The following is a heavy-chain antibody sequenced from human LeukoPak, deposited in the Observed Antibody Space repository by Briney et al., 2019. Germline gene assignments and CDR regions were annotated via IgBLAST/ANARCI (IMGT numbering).Heavy chain of an antibody. CDR3: TRHVLVLDAFDI. Sequence: PGGSLRLSCAASGFTFSGSAMHWVRQASGKGLEWVGRIRSKANSYATAYAASVKDRFTISRDDSKNTAYLQMNSLKTEDTAVYYCTRHVLVLDAFDIWGQGTMVTVSS. J-gene: IGHJ3*02. V-gene: IGHV3-73*01. CDR2: IRSKANSYAT. D-gene: IGHD6-13*01. CDR1: GFTFSGSA.